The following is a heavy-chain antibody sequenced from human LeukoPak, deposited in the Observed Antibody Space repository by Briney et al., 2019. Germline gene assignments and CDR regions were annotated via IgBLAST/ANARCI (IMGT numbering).Heavy chain of an antibody. CDR3: ARDTTLSRVVTATTTYHYFYYIDV. V-gene: IGHV1-69*05. J-gene: IGHJ6*03. CDR2: IIPVFDTP. CDR1: GGTFSSYA. D-gene: IGHD2-21*02. Sequence: ASVTVSCKASGGTFSSYAITWVRQAPGQGLEWIGGIIPVFDTPNYAQNFRGRVTITTDESTSTAYMELSSLRSEDTAIYFCARDTTLSRVVTATTTYHYFYYIDVWGKGTTVTISS.